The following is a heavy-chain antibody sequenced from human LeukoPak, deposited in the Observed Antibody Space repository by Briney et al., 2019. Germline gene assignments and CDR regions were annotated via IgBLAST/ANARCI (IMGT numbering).Heavy chain of an antibody. D-gene: IGHD3-10*01. Sequence: SGTLSLTCAVSGGSISSSNWWSWVRQPPGKGLEWIGEINHSGSTNYNPSLKSRVTISVDTSKNQFSLKLSSVTAADTAVYYCASEGTYYYGSGSPVVWGQGTLITVSS. J-gene: IGHJ4*02. CDR1: GGSISSSNW. CDR3: ASEGTYYYGSGSPVV. V-gene: IGHV4-4*02. CDR2: INHSGST.